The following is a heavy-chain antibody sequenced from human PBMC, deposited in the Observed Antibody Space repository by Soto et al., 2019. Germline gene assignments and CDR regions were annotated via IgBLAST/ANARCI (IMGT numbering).Heavy chain of an antibody. D-gene: IGHD6-6*01. V-gene: IGHV3-23*01. Sequence: LRLSCAASGFTFSSYAMSWVRQAPGKGLEWVSAISGSGGSTYYADSVKGRFTISRDNSKNTLYLQMNSLRAEDTAVYYCASLGGSSGPFDYWGQGTLVTVSS. CDR3: ASLGGSSGPFDY. J-gene: IGHJ4*02. CDR2: ISGSGGST. CDR1: GFTFSSYA.